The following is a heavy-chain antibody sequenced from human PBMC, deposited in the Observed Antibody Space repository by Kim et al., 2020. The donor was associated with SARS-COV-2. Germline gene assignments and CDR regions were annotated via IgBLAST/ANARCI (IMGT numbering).Heavy chain of an antibody. J-gene: IGHJ3*02. V-gene: IGHV4-31*03. D-gene: IGHD3-22*01. CDR2: IYYSGST. CDR1: GGSISSGGYY. Sequence: SQTLSLTCTVSGGSISSGGYYWSWIRQHPGKGLEWIGYIYYSGSTYYNPSLKGRVTIAVDTSKNQFSLKLSSVTAADTAVYYCARARGGTMIVVVIGACDIWGQGTMVTVPS. CDR3: ARARGGTMIVVVIGACDI.